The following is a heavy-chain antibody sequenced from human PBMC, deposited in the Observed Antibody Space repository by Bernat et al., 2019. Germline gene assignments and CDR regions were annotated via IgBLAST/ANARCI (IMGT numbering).Heavy chain of an antibody. Sequence: EVQLAESGGGLVQPGGSLRLSCAASGFTFSSYWMSWVRQAPGKGLEWVANIKQDGSEKYYVDSVKARFTISRDNAKNSLYLQMNSLRAEDTAVYYCARVKSSNGWSPFDYWGQGTLVTVSS. CDR3: ARVKSSNGWSPFDY. J-gene: IGHJ4*02. D-gene: IGHD6-19*01. V-gene: IGHV3-7*01. CDR2: IKQDGSEK. CDR1: GFTFSSYW.